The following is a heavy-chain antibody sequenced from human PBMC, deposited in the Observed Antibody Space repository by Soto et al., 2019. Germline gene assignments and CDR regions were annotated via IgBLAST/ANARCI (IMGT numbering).Heavy chain of an antibody. D-gene: IGHD3-16*02. CDR1: GGTFSSYA. CDR2: IIPIFGTA. J-gene: IGHJ4*02. V-gene: IGHV1-69*13. Sequence: SVKVSCKASGGTFSSYAISWVRQAPGQGLEWMGGIIPIFGTANYAQKFQGRVTITADESTSTAYMELSSLRSEDTAVYYCARDLSTYYDYVWGSYRPYYFDFWGQGTLVTVSS. CDR3: ARDLSTYYDYVWGSYRPYYFDF.